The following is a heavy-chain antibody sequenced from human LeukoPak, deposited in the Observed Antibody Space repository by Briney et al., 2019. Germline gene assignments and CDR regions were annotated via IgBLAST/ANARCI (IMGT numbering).Heavy chain of an antibody. Sequence: GGSLRLSCAASGFTFSSYWMHWVRQAPGKGLVWVSRINSDGSSTSYADSVKGRFTISRDNAKNTLYLQMNSLRAEDTAVYYCAKDPDSSGCLDYWGQGTLVTVSS. CDR2: INSDGSST. J-gene: IGHJ4*02. CDR1: GFTFSSYW. V-gene: IGHV3-74*01. D-gene: IGHD6-19*01. CDR3: AKDPDSSGCLDY.